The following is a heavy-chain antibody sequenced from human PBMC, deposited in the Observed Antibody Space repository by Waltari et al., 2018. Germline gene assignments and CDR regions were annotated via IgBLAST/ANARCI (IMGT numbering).Heavy chain of an antibody. CDR2: ISYEGSDK. V-gene: IGHV3-30*03. CDR1: GLTFSDRG. CDR3: ATTIISPGAFDV. J-gene: IGHJ3*01. D-gene: IGHD1-1*01. Sequence: QVQLVESGGGVVQSGVSLRLSCAASGLTFSDRGMHWVRQAPGKGLEWVAFISYEGSDKVFGVSVKGRFTISRDNAKNTVSLLMNSLKSEDTAVYYCATTIISPGAFDVWGQGTMVSVSS.